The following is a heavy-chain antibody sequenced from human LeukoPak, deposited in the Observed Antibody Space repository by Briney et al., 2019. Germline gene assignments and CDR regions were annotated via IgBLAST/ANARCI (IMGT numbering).Heavy chain of an antibody. CDR1: GFTFSSYG. Sequence: GGSLRLSCAASGFTFSSYGMHWVRQAPGKGLEWVAFIRYDGSNKYYADSVKGRFTISRDNSKNTLYLQMNSLRAEDTAVYYCAFESMTTVTFDYWGQGTLVTVSS. V-gene: IGHV3-30*02. CDR3: AFESMTTVTFDY. CDR2: IRYDGSNK. J-gene: IGHJ4*02. D-gene: IGHD4-11*01.